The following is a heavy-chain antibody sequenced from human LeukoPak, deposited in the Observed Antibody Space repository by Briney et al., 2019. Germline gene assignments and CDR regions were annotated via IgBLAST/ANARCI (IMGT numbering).Heavy chain of an antibody. CDR1: GYTFTSYG. CDR2: ISAYNGNT. D-gene: IGHD2/OR15-2a*01. V-gene: IGHV1-18*01. Sequence: ASVKVSCKASGYTFTSYGISWVRQAPGQGLEWMGWISAYNGNTNYAQKLQGRVTMTTDTSTSTAYMELRSLRSDDTAVYYCASSSLWRYDLEDFQHWGQGTLVTVSS. CDR3: ASSSLWRYDLEDFQH. J-gene: IGHJ1*01.